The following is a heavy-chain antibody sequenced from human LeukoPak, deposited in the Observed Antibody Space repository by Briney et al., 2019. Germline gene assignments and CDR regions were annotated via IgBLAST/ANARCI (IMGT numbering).Heavy chain of an antibody. CDR2: INHSGST. D-gene: IGHD4-23*01. J-gene: IGHJ4*02. Sequence: PSETLSLTCAVYGGSFSGYCWSWIRQPPGKGLEWIGEINHSGSTNYNPSLKSRVTISVDTSKNQFSLKLSSVTAADTAVYYCARGNNDDYGGNGRSDYWGQGTLVTVSS. CDR3: ARGNNDDYGGNGRSDY. V-gene: IGHV4-34*01. CDR1: GGSFSGYC.